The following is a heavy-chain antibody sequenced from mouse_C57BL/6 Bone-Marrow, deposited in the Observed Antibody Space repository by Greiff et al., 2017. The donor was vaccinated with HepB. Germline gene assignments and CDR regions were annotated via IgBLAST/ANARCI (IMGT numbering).Heavy chain of an antibody. CDR1: GYSFTGYY. J-gene: IGHJ4*01. CDR2: INPSTGGT. Sequence: VQLKQSGPELVKPGASVKISCKASGYSFTGYYMNWVKQSPEKSLEWIGEINPSTGGTTYNQKFKAKATLTVDKSSSTAYMQLKSLTSEDSAVYYCARKQLRLRAMDYWGQGTSVTVSS. V-gene: IGHV1-42*01. D-gene: IGHD3-2*02. CDR3: ARKQLRLRAMDY.